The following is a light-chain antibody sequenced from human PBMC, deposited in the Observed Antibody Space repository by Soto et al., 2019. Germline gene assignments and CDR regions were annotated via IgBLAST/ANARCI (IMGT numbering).Light chain of an antibody. CDR3: QHSDSTPYT. V-gene: IGKV1-39*01. J-gene: IGKJ2*01. CDR2: ATS. CDR1: QTISSY. Sequence: DIQMTQSPSSLSASVGDRVTITCRASQTISSYLNWYQQKPGKAPKFLIYATSSVQSDVPSRFSGSGSGTDFTLTIASLQPEDFSTYYCQHSDSTPYTFGQGTKVDIK.